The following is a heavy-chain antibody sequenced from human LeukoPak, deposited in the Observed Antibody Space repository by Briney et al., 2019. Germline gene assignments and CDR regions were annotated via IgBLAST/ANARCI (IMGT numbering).Heavy chain of an antibody. CDR3: ARGKVVAGTPGQNSWDY. J-gene: IGHJ4*02. CDR1: GGSISSSSYY. Sequence: SETLSLTCTVSGGSISSSSYYWNWIRQPAGKGLEWIGRIYTSGTTNYNPSLKSRVTMSVDTSKNQFSLRLSSVTAADTAVYYCARGKVVAGTPGQNSWDYWGQGTLVSVSS. D-gene: IGHD6-19*01. CDR2: IYTSGTT. V-gene: IGHV4-61*02.